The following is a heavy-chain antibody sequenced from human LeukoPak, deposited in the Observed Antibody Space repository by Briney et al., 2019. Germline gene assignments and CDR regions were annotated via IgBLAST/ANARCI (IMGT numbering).Heavy chain of an antibody. Sequence: PGGSLRLSCAASGFTFNTYSMNWARQAPGKGLEWVSYISSSGSDIYYADSVKGRFTISRDNAKNSLYLHMNSLRAEDTAVYYCARDYGGSSPFDYWGQGTLVTVSS. D-gene: IGHD4-23*01. CDR2: ISSSGSDI. CDR3: ARDYGGSSPFDY. CDR1: GFTFNTYS. V-gene: IGHV3-21*05. J-gene: IGHJ4*02.